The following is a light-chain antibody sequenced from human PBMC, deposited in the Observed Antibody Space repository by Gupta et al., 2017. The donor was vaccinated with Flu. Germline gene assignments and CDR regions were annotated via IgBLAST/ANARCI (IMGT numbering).Light chain of an antibody. CDR1: NIESKS. CDR2: DDS. V-gene: IGLV3-21*02. Sequence: SYKLTQPPSVSVAPGQTARVTCGGNNIESKSVHWYQQKPGQAPVLVVYDDSDRPSGIPERFSGSNSGNTATLTISRVGAGDEADYYCQVWDSTSDHVVFGGGTKLTVL. CDR3: QVWDSTSDHVV. J-gene: IGLJ2*01.